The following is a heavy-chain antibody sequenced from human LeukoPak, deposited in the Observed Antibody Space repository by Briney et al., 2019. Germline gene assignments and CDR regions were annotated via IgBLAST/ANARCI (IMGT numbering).Heavy chain of an antibody. Sequence: SETLSLTCTVSGGSISSYYWSWIRQPPRKGLEWIGYIYDSGRINYNSSLKSRVTISVDTPKNQFSLKLSSVTAADTAVYYCARAGTYCYDSSGYYPQFDYWGPGTLVTVSS. CDR1: GGSISSYY. D-gene: IGHD3-22*01. J-gene: IGHJ4*02. V-gene: IGHV4-59*01. CDR3: ARAGTYCYDSSGYYPQFDY. CDR2: IYDSGRI.